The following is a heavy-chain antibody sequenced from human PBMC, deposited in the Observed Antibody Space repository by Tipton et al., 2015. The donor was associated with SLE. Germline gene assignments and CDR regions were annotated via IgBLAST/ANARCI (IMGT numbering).Heavy chain of an antibody. D-gene: IGHD6-19*01. V-gene: IGHV3-64D*09. CDR3: ARDSVAARRGWFDP. Sequence: SLRLSCAASGFTFSSYAMHWVRQAPGKGLEYVSAISSNGGSTYYADSVKGRFTISRDNSKNTLYLQMSSLRAEDTAVYYCARDSVAARRGWFDPWGQGTLVTVSS. CDR2: ISSNGGST. J-gene: IGHJ5*02. CDR1: GFTFSSYA.